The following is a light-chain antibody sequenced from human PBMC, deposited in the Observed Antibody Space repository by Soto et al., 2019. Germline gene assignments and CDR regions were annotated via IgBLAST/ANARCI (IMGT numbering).Light chain of an antibody. CDR2: EVT. V-gene: IGLV2-14*01. Sequence: QSVLTQPASVSGSPGQSITISCTGTSSDIGGHHFVSWYQQQSGKAPKLVIYEVTDRPSGVSDRFSGFKSGNTASLTISGLQPEDEADYYCSSYTSSSLYVFGTGTKVTVL. CDR1: SSDIGGHHF. J-gene: IGLJ1*01. CDR3: SSYTSSSLYV.